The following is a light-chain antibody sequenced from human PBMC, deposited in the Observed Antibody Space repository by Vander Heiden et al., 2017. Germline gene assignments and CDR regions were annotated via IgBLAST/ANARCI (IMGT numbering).Light chain of an antibody. J-gene: IGKJ2*01. Sequence: VIWMTQSPSLVSASPGDRVTLGCRASQDITRHLAWFQQKPGKAPELLIDASSTLQSGVQSRCSGGGSGKDFSITISPLQAEDVATYFCLHYQKFPHTFGQGTRVEIK. CDR2: ASS. V-gene: IGKV1D-8*01. CDR3: LHYQKFPHT. CDR1: QDITRH.